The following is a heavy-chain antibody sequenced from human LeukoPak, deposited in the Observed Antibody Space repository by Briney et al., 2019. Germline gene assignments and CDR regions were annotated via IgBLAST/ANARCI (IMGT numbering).Heavy chain of an antibody. D-gene: IGHD2-2*02. CDR2: IYYSGST. V-gene: IGHV4-39*07. J-gene: IGHJ4*02. Sequence: PSETLSLTCTVSGGSISSSSYYWGWIRQPPGKGLEWIGSIYYSGSTYYNPSLKSRVTISVDTSKNQFSLKLSSVTAADTAVYYCARDKNVVPAAIIALFDYWGQGTLVTVSS. CDR3: ARDKNVVPAAIIALFDY. CDR1: GGSISSSSYY.